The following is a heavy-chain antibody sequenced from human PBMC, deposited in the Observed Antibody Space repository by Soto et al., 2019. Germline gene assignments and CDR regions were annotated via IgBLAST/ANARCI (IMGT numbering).Heavy chain of an antibody. Sequence: ASVKVSCKASGYTFTSYGISWVRQAPGQGLEWMGWISAYNGNTNYAQKLQGRVTMTTDTSTSTAYMELRSLRSDDTAVYYCARRPIVVVPASMEYYYYYYYMDFWGKGTTVTVSS. J-gene: IGHJ6*03. CDR1: GYTFTSYG. V-gene: IGHV1-18*01. CDR3: ARRPIVVVPASMEYYYYYYYMDF. CDR2: ISAYNGNT. D-gene: IGHD2-2*01.